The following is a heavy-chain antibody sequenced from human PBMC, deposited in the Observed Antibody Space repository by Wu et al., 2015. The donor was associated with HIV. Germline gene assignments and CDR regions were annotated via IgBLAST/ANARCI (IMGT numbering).Heavy chain of an antibody. V-gene: IGHV1-18*04. CDR3: ARDRVFRFLELVLNTYFDF. CDR2: ISTYDGKT. J-gene: IGHJ4*02. Sequence: QVQLVQSGAEVKKPGASVKVSCKASGYTFTTYGISWVRQVPGQGPEWMGWISTYDGKTRYSERDQGRVSLTTDTSTTTVYLELRNLRSDDTAMYYCARDRVFRFLELVLNTYFDFVGPGPWSPSPQ. CDR1: GYTFTTYG. D-gene: IGHD3-3*01.